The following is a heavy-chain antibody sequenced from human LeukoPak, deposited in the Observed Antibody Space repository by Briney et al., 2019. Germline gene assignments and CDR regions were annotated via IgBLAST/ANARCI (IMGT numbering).Heavy chain of an antibody. CDR2: ISGSGGST. V-gene: IGHV3-23*01. J-gene: IGHJ3*02. D-gene: IGHD2-2*01. CDR1: GFTFSSYA. Sequence: AGGSLRLSCAASGFTFSSYAMSWVRQAPGKGLEWVSAISGSGGSTYYADSVKGRFTISRDNSKNTLYLQMNSLRAEDTAVYYCAGGSLLWGAFDIWGQGTMVTVSS. CDR3: AGGSLLWGAFDI.